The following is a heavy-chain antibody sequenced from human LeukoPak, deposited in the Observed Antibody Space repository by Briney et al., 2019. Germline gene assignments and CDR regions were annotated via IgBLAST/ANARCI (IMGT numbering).Heavy chain of an antibody. Sequence: SETLSLTCAVYGGSFSGYYWSWIRQPPEKGLEWIGEINHSGSTNYNPSLKSRVTISVDTSKNQFSLKLSSVTDADTAFYYCASQGHHGKIVGTTLSYFYMDVWGKGTTVTVSS. V-gene: IGHV4-34*01. CDR2: INHSGST. D-gene: IGHD1-26*01. J-gene: IGHJ6*03. CDR1: GGSFSGYY. CDR3: ASQGHHGKIVGTTLSYFYMDV.